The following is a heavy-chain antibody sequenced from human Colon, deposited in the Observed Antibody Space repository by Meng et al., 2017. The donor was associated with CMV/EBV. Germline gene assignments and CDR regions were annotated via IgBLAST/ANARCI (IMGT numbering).Heavy chain of an antibody. CDR2: ITGDSNVI. V-gene: IGHV3-21*01. D-gene: IGHD3-10*01. CDR1: GFTLSSYN. Sequence: GGSLRLSCAASGFTLSSYNMHWVRQAPGGGLEWVSFITGDSNVIRYADSVKGRFSISRDNAKNSLYLQMNSLRAADTAIYYCARDPDHGHGGSGRCLDSWGQGTLVTVSS. CDR3: ARDPDHGHGGSGRCLDS. J-gene: IGHJ4*02.